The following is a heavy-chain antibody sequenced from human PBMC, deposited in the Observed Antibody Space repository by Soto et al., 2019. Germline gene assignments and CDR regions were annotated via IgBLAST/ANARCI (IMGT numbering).Heavy chain of an antibody. D-gene: IGHD3-16*01. CDR3: ARSPGGFYSFDY. CDR1: GFTFSTYW. Sequence: PGGSLRLSCAASGFTFSTYWMSWVRQTPGKGLEWVATIKQDGGEIYYVDSVKGRFTISRDNAKNSLFLQMNSLRAEDTAVYYCARSPGGFYSFDYWGPGPLVTVSS. J-gene: IGHJ4*02. CDR2: IKQDGGEI. V-gene: IGHV3-7*03.